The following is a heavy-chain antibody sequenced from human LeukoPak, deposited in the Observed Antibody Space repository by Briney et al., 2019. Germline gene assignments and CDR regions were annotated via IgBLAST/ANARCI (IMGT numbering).Heavy chain of an antibody. V-gene: IGHV4-59*12. D-gene: IGHD6-13*01. CDR3: ARAVTSSSSWYKWVNWFDP. CDR2: IYHTGNI. J-gene: IGHJ5*02. CDR1: GASITSYY. Sequence: SETLSLTCAVSGASITSYYWTWIRQPPGKGLEWIGYIYHTGNIKYNPSLNSRVTISIDTSKNQLSLKLSSVTAADTAVYYCARAVTSSSSWYKWVNWFDPWGQGTLVTVSS.